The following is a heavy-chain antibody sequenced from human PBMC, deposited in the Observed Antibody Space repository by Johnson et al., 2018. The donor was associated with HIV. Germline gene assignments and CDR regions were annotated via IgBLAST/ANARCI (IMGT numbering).Heavy chain of an antibody. D-gene: IGHD2-15*01. CDR2: IPWNRGSI. CDR1: GFTFDDYG. CDR3: AREGIWYCSGGSCYGAFDI. V-gene: IGHV3-20*04. J-gene: IGHJ3*02. Sequence: VQLVESGGGVVRPGGSLRLSCAASGFTFDDYGMSWVRQAPGKGLEWVSGIPWNRGSIGYADSVTGRFPISRDNSKNTLYLQMNSLRADDTAVYYCAREGIWYCSGGSCYGAFDIWGQGTMVTVSS.